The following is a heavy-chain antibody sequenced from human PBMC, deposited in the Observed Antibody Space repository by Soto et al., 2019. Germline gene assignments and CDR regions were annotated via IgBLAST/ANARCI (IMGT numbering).Heavy chain of an antibody. J-gene: IGHJ6*02. Sequence: PGGSLRLSCSASGFTFSEDYMSWARQVPGKGLEWVSYISHSGSTTDYADSVKGRFTVSRDNVNNSLFLQMNSLRADDTAVYYCARDFGMDVWGLGITVTVSS. CDR1: GFTFSEDY. CDR3: ARDFGMDV. V-gene: IGHV3-11*01. CDR2: ISHSGSTT.